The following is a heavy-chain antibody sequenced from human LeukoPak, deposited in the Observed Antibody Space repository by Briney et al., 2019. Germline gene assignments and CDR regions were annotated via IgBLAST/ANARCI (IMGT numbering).Heavy chain of an antibody. J-gene: IGHJ4*02. CDR1: GFTFSSYA. Sequence: GGSLRLSCAASGFTFSSYAMHWVRQAPGKGLEWVAVISYDGSNKYYADSVKGRFTISRDNSKNTLYLQMNTLRAEDTAIYYCANQIAAAVYGRDYWGQGTLVTVSS. CDR2: ISYDGSNK. D-gene: IGHD6-13*01. V-gene: IGHV3-30-3*01. CDR3: ANQIAAAVYGRDY.